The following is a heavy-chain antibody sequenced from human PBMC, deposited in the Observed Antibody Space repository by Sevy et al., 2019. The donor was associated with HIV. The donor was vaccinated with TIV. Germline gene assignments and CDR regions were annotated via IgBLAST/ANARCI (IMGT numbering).Heavy chain of an antibody. V-gene: IGHV1-18*01. Sequence: ASVKVSCKISGYTFSSYRITWVQQAPGQGLECMGWISPHNGDTNYAQKRQGRVTMITDTSTTTAYMELRNLRSDDTAVYYCARAYCSGGRCYSLAYWGQGTLVTVSS. CDR1: GYTFSSYR. CDR2: ISPHNGDT. J-gene: IGHJ4*01. D-gene: IGHD2-15*01. CDR3: ARAYCSGGRCYSLAY.